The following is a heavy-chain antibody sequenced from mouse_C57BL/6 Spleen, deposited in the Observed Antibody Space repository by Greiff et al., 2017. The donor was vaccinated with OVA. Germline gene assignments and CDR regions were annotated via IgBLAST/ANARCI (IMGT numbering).Heavy chain of an antibody. J-gene: IGHJ2*01. V-gene: IGHV1-85*01. CDR3: ARSDSKNY. CDR1: GYTFTSYD. CDR2: IYPRDGST. Sequence: VKVVESGPELVKPGASVKLSCKASGYTFTSYDINWVKQRPGQGLEWIGWIYPRDGSTKYNEKFKGKATLTVDTSSSTAYMELHSLTSEDSAVYFCARSDSKNYWGQGTTLTVSS. D-gene: IGHD2-5*01.